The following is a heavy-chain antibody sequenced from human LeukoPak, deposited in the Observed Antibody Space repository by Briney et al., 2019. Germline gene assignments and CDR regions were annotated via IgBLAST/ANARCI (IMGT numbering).Heavy chain of an antibody. D-gene: IGHD6-19*01. CDR2: ISSSSSYR. Sequence: PGGSLRLSCAASGITFSSYSMNWVRQAPGQGLEWVSSISSSSSYRYYADSVKGRFTISRDNAKNSLYLQMNSLRAEDTAVYYCARDSGRSSGWYSSYPIEQEYFFDYWGQGTLVTVSS. CDR1: GITFSSYS. V-gene: IGHV3-21*01. J-gene: IGHJ4*02. CDR3: ARDSGRSSGWYSSYPIEQEYFFDY.